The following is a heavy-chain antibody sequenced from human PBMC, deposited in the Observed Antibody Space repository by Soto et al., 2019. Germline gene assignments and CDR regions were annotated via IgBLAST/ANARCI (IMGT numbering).Heavy chain of an antibody. CDR3: ARARIAARPDAFDI. V-gene: IGHV4-59*01. D-gene: IGHD6-6*01. CDR1: GGSISSYY. Sequence: SETLSLTCTVSGGSISSYYWSWIRQPPGKGLEWIGYIYYSGSTNYNPSLKSRVTISVDTSKNQFSLKLSSVTAADTAVYYCARARIAARPDAFDIWGQGTMVTVS. CDR2: IYYSGST. J-gene: IGHJ3*02.